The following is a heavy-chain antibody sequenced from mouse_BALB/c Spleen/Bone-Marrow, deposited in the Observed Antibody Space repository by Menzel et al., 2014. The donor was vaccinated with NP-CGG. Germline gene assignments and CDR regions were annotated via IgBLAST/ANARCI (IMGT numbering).Heavy chain of an antibody. Sequence: EVQLVESGGGLVQPGGSLRLSCATSGFTSTDYYMSWVRQPPGKALEWLGFIRNKANGYTTEYSASVKGRFTISRDNSQSILYLQMNTLRAEDSATYYCARGRAARATGYYFDYWGQGTTLTVSS. J-gene: IGHJ2*01. D-gene: IGHD3-1*01. CDR2: IRNKANGYTT. CDR1: GFTSTDYY. CDR3: ARGRAARATGYYFDY. V-gene: IGHV7-3*02.